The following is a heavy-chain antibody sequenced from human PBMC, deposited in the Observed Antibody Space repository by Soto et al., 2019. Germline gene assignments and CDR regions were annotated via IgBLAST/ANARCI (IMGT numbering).Heavy chain of an antibody. Sequence: SETLSLTCTVSCGSISSCDYYWSWIRQPPGKGLEWIGYIYYSGSTYYNPSLKSRVTISVDTSKNQFSLKLSSVTAADTAVYYCARERPDGARLDPWGQGTLVTVS. CDR2: IYYSGST. CDR3: ARERPDGARLDP. V-gene: IGHV4-30-4*01. J-gene: IGHJ5*02. D-gene: IGHD6-6*01. CDR1: CGSISSCDYY.